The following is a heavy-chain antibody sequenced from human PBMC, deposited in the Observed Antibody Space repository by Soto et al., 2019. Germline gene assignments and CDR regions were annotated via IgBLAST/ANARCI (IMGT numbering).Heavy chain of an antibody. CDR1: GDTFSFYS. J-gene: IGHJ4*02. D-gene: IGHD3-10*01. CDR2: VNPILSTS. Sequence: QVQLVQSGAEVKRPGSSVKVSCKASGDTFSFYSINWVRQAPGLGLEWMGRVNPILSTSNYAQRFPGRVTITADKSTRTAYMELSGLRSEDTAMSYCATSYGSGSRAFDYWGQGALVTVSS. CDR3: ATSYGSGSRAFDY. V-gene: IGHV1-69*04.